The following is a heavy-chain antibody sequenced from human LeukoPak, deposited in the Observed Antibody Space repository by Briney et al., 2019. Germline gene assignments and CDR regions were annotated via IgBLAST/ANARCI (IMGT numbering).Heavy chain of an antibody. J-gene: IGHJ6*04. CDR1: GFTFSSYE. CDR2: ISSSGSTI. V-gene: IGHV3-48*03. Sequence: GGSLRLSCAASGFTFSSYEMNWVRQAPGKGLEWVSYISSSGSTIYYADSVKGRFTISRDNAKNSLYLQMNSLRAEDTAVYYCAELGITTIGGVWGKGTSVTISS. D-gene: IGHD3-10*02. CDR3: AELGITTIGGV.